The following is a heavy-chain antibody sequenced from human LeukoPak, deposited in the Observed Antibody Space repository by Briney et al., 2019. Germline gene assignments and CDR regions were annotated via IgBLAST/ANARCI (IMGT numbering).Heavy chain of an antibody. J-gene: IGHJ5*02. D-gene: IGHD3-22*01. CDR3: ARDYYDSSGYSRFDP. V-gene: IGHV1-2*02. CDR2: INPNSGGT. CDR1: GYTFTGYY. Sequence: GASVKVSCKASGYTFTGYYMHWVRQAPGQGLEWMEWINPNSGGTDYAQKFQGRVTMTRDTSISTAYMEVSRLRSDDTAVYYCARDYYDSSGYSRFDPWGQGTLVTVSS.